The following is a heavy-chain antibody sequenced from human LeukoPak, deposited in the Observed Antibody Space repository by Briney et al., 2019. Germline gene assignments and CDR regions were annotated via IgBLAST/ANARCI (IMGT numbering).Heavy chain of an antibody. CDR1: GGSITTTNW. CDR3: TRESGAFSPFGF. J-gene: IGHJ4*02. CDR2: VHLNEAT. Sequence: SGTLSLTCAVSGGSITTTNWWSWVRPPPGKGLEWIGEVHLNEATNYTPSLESRFSMAIDKSNNHLSLEVTSVTAADTAMYYCTRESGAFSPFGFWGQGTLVTVSS. D-gene: IGHD1-26*01. V-gene: IGHV4-4*02.